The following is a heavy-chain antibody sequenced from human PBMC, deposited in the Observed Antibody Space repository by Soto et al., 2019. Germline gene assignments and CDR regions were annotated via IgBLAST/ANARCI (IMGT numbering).Heavy chain of an antibody. CDR1: GFTFSSYG. CDR2: IWYDGSNK. D-gene: IGHD6-13*01. V-gene: IGHV3-33*01. J-gene: IGHJ4*02. Sequence: GGSLRLSCAASGFTFSSYGMHWVRQAPGKGLEWVAVIWYDGSNKYYADSVKGRFTISRDNSKNTLYLQMNSLRAEDTAVYYCARGRSHSSSWAFDYWGQGTLVTVSS. CDR3: ARGRSHSSSWAFDY.